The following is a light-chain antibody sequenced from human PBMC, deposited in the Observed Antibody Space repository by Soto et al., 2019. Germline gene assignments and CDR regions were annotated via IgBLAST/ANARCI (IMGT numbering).Light chain of an antibody. J-gene: IGLJ1*01. Sequence: SALTQPASVSWSPGQSITISCTGTSSAVGGYNYVSWYQSHPGEAPKLIIYDVSNRPSGVSDRFSGSKSGNTASLTISGLQAEDEADYYCSSYTSSISYVFGTGTKVTVL. CDR2: DVS. V-gene: IGLV2-14*03. CDR1: SSAVGGYNY. CDR3: SSYTSSISYV.